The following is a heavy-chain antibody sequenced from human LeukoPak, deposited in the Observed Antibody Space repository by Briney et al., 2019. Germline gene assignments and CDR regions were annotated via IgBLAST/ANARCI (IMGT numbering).Heavy chain of an antibody. J-gene: IGHJ4*02. CDR2: MNPNSGNT. D-gene: IGHD2-15*01. Sequence: ASVKVSCKASGYTFTSYDINWVRQATGQGLEWMGWMNPNSGNTGYAQKFQGRVTITRNTSISTAYMEPSSLRFEDTAVYYCATGEGYCRGGTCYSGFDYWGQGTLVTVSS. CDR1: GYTFTSYD. CDR3: ATGEGYCRGGTCYSGFDY. V-gene: IGHV1-8*03.